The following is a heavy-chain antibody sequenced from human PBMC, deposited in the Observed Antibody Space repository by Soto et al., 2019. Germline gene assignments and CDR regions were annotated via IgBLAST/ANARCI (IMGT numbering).Heavy chain of an antibody. D-gene: IGHD5-18*01. CDR3: AKGGSYGMFYVIDY. CDR1: GFTFSSYG. CDR2: ISYDGSNK. Sequence: GGSLRLSCAASGFTFSSYGMHWVRQAPGKGLEWAAVISYDGSNKYYADSVKGRFTISRDNSKNTLYLQMNSLRAEDTAVYYCAKGGSYGMFYVIDYWGQGTLVTVSS. J-gene: IGHJ4*02. V-gene: IGHV3-30*18.